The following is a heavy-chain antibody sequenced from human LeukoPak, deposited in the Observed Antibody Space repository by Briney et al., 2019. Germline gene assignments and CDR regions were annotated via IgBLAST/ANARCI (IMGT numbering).Heavy chain of an antibody. J-gene: IGHJ5*02. CDR2: INHSGST. CDR1: GGSFSGYY. V-gene: IGHV4-34*01. D-gene: IGHD3-9*01. CDR3: ARGPRYYDILTGYRNWFDP. Sequence: PSETLSLTCAVYGGSFSGYYWSWIRQPPGKGLEWIGEINHSGSTNYNPSLKSRVTISVDTSKNQFSLKLSSVTAADTAVYYCARGPRYYDILTGYRNWFDPWGQGTLVTVSS.